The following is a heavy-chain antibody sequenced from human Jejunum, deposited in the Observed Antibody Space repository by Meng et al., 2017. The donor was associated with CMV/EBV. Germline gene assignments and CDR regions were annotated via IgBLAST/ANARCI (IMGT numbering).Heavy chain of an antibody. D-gene: IGHD4/OR15-4a*01. CDR3: ARDGAYLPNFPTGRDV. CDR2: IYYSGTT. Sequence: GSIRGYYWSWIRQPPGKGLEWIGYIYYSGTTNYNPSLRRRVAISVDTSKNQLSLKLSSLTAADTAVYYCARDGAYLPNFPTGRDVWGQGTSVTVSS. V-gene: IGHV4-59*01. CDR1: GSIRGYY. J-gene: IGHJ6*02.